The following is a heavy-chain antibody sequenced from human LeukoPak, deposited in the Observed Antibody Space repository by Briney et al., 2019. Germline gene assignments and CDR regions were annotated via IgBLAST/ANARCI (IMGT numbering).Heavy chain of an antibody. CDR3: ARGHGIRNWFDP. CDR2: INHSGST. CDR1: GGSFSGYY. J-gene: IGHJ5*02. Sequence: SETLSLTCAVYGGSFSGYYCSSIRQPPGNWLELIGEINHSGSTNYSPSLKSRVTISVDTSKNQFSLKLSSVTAADTAVYYCARGHGIRNWFDPWGQGTLVTVSS. V-gene: IGHV4-34*01. D-gene: IGHD1-14*01.